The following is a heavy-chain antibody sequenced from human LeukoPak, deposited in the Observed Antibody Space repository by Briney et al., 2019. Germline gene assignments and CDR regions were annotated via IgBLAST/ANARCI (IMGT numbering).Heavy chain of an antibody. V-gene: IGHV3-74*01. CDR3: AGDLGGDDAFDI. J-gene: IGHJ3*02. Sequence: PGGSLRLSCAASGFTLSNYWMHWVRQAPGKGLVWVSRITSDGSGTSYANSVKGRFTISRDNAKNTLYLQMSSLRAEDTAVYSCAGDLGGDDAFDIWGQGTRVTVSS. CDR2: ITSDGSGT. D-gene: IGHD2-21*02. CDR1: GFTLSNYW.